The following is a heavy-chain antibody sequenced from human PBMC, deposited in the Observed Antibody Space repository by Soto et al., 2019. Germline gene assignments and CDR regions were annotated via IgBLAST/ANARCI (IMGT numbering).Heavy chain of an antibody. V-gene: IGHV4-30-2*01. Sequence: PSETLSLTGAVSGGSISSGGYSWSWIRQPPGKGLEWIGYIYHSGSTYYNPSLKSRVTIAVDRSKNQFSLKLSSVTAADTAVYYCARVKGYWFDPGGQGTLVTVSS. CDR1: GGSISSGGYS. CDR3: ARVKGYWFDP. J-gene: IGHJ5*02. CDR2: IYHSGST.